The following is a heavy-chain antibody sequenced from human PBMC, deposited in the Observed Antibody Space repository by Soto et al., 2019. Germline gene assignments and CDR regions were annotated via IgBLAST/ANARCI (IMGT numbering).Heavy chain of an antibody. V-gene: IGHV3-64D*06. Sequence: GALRLSCSASGFTFSSYAMHWVRQAPGKGLEYVSAISSNGGSTYYADSVKGRFTISRDNSKNTLYLQMSSLRAEDTAVYYCVKDRPGHTIFGVVIIKSWGQGTLVTVS. CDR1: GFTFSSYA. CDR2: ISSNGGST. CDR3: VKDRPGHTIFGVVIIKS. J-gene: IGHJ4*02. D-gene: IGHD3-3*01.